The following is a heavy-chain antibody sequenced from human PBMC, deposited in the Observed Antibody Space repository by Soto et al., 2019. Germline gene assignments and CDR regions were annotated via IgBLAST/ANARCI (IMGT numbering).Heavy chain of an antibody. CDR2: IYYSGST. D-gene: IGHD2-2*01. V-gene: IGHV4-59*01. J-gene: IGHJ5*02. CDR1: GGSISSYY. Sequence: PSETLSLTCTVSGGSISSYYWSWIRQPPGKGLEWIGYIYYSGSTNYNPSLKSRVTISVDTSENQFSLNLSSVTAADTAVYYCARERSYCSSTSCFNWFDPWGQGTLVTVSS. CDR3: ARERSYCSSTSCFNWFDP.